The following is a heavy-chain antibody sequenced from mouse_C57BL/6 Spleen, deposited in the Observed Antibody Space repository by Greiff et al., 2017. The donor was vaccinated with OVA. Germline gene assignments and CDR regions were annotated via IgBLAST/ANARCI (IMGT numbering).Heavy chain of an antibody. CDR2: ISDGGSYT. V-gene: IGHV5-4*01. CDR3: ARGEGFSWFAY. Sequence: EVQRVESGGGLVKPGGSLKLSCAASGFTFSSYAMSWVRQTPEKRLEWVATISDGGSYTYYPDNVKGRFTISRDNAKNNLYLQMSHLKSEDTAMYYCARGEGFSWFAYWGQGTLVTVSA. CDR1: GFTFSSYA. J-gene: IGHJ3*01.